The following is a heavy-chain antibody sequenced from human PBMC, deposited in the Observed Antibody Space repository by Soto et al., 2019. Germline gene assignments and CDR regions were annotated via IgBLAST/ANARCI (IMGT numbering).Heavy chain of an antibody. CDR1: GGSFSGYY. Sequence: PSETLSLTCAVYGGSFSGYYWSWIRQPPGKGLEWIGEINHSGSTNYNPSLKSRVTISVDTSKNQFSLKLSSVTAADTAVYYCARGTAAAGIRLVPRGSNWFDPWGQGTLVTVSS. CDR3: ARGTAAAGIRLVPRGSNWFDP. D-gene: IGHD6-13*01. CDR2: INHSGST. J-gene: IGHJ5*02. V-gene: IGHV4-34*01.